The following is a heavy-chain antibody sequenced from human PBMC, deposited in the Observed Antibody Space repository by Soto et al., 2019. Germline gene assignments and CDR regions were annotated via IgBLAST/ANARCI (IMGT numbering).Heavy chain of an antibody. CDR2: IIPIFGTA. D-gene: IGHD3-10*01. V-gene: IGHV1-69*13. Sequence: SVKVSCKASGYTFTSYGISWVRQAPGQGLEWMGGIIPIFGTANYAQKFQGRVTITADESTSTAYMELSSLRSEDTAVYYCARGLLWFGELSRTSYYYGMDVWGQGTTVTVSS. CDR3: ARGLLWFGELSRTSYYYGMDV. J-gene: IGHJ6*02. CDR1: GYTFTSYG.